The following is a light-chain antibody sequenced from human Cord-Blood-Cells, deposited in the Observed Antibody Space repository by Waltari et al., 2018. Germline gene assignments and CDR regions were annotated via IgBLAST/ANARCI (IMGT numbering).Light chain of an antibody. Sequence: EIVLTQSPATLSLSPVERATLSCRASPGVSSYLAWYQHKPGQPPRLLIYAASNRATGTPARFSGGESETDFTLTISSLEPEDFAVYYCQQRSNWPLTFGGATKVEIK. CDR1: PGVSSY. V-gene: IGKV3-11*01. CDR3: QQRSNWPLT. CDR2: AAS. J-gene: IGKJ4*01.